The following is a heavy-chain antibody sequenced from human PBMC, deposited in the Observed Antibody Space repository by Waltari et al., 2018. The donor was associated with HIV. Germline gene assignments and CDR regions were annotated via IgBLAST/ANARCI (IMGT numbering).Heavy chain of an antibody. V-gene: IGHV4-39*01. CDR2: VSSSGST. CDR1: SVSISSTPYC. CDR3: VRHSRGTGVDTEAFDS. D-gene: IGHD2-8*01. Sequence: QLQLQESGPGLVKPSETLSLTCTVSSVSISSTPYCWGWIRQPPGKGLEWIGIVSSSGSTYYTPSLRRRVTISVDTSRNHFSLRLTSVTAADTAVYFCVRHSRGTGVDTEAFDSWGQGTRVTVSS. J-gene: IGHJ4*02.